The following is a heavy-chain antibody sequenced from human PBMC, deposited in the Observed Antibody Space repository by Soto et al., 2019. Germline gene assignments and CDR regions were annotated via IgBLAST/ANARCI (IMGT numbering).Heavy chain of an antibody. V-gene: IGHV4-59*01. CDR2: IYYSGST. D-gene: IGHD5-18*01. CDR1: GGSISSYY. J-gene: IGHJ4*02. Sequence: SETLSLTCTVSGGSISSYYWSWIRQPPGKGLEWIGYIYYSGSTNYNPSLKSRVTISVDTSKNQFSLKLSSVTAADTAVYYCARVGDSYGPFDYWGQGTLVTVSS. CDR3: ARVGDSYGPFDY.